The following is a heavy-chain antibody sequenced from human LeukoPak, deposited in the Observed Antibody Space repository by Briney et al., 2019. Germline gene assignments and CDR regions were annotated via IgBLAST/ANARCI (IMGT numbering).Heavy chain of an antibody. J-gene: IGHJ4*02. Sequence: GGSLRLSCAASGFTFSNAWMSWVRQAPGKGLEWVGRIKSKTDGGTTDYAAPVKGRFTISRDNAKNSLYLQMNSLRAEDTAVYYCARDRYYYDSSAIPGYWGQGTLVTVSS. V-gene: IGHV3-15*01. CDR3: ARDRYYYDSSAIPGY. D-gene: IGHD3-22*01. CDR1: GFTFSNAW. CDR2: IKSKTDGGTT.